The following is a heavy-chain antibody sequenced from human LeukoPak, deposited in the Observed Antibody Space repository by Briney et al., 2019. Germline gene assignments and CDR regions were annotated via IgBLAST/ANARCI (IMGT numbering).Heavy chain of an antibody. CDR3: SKAGEYCSGSSCYHWYLDL. J-gene: IGHJ2*01. CDR2: MRYDGRDK. D-gene: IGHD2-2*01. Sequence: GGSLRLSCAASGFTFSSYNMHWVRQAPGKGLEWVAFMRYDGRDKYYGDSVKGRFTISRDNSKSMLYLQMNSMSAEETAVYYCSKAGEYCSGSSCYHWYLDLWGRGTLVTVSS. CDR1: GFTFSSYN. V-gene: IGHV3-30*02.